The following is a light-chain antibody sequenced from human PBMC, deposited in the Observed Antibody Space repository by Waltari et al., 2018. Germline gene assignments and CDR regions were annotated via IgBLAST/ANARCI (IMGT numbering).Light chain of an antibody. Sequence: QSVLTQPPSVSGTPGQRVTISCSGSISNIGSNVVSWYRQLPGTAPKVLLLSNNQRPSGCPDRFSGSKSGTSASLAITGLQSADEGEYYCAAWDDSLNGHVVFGGGTKLTVL. CDR3: AAWDDSLNGHVV. V-gene: IGLV1-44*01. J-gene: IGLJ2*01. CDR2: SNN. CDR1: ISNIGSNV.